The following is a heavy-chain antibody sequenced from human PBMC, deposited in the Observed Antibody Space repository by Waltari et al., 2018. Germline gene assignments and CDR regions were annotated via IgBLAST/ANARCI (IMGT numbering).Heavy chain of an antibody. J-gene: IGHJ6*03. Sequence: QVQLQESGPGLVKPSETLSLTCTVSGGSISSYYWSWIRQPDGKGLEWIGRIYTSGSNNYNPSRKSRVTMSVDTSKNQFSLKLSSVTAADTAVYYCARGIVVPAAIRYYYYYMDVWGKGTTVTISS. CDR3: ARGIVVPAAIRYYYYYMDV. CDR2: IYTSGSN. V-gene: IGHV4-4*07. CDR1: GGSISSYY. D-gene: IGHD2-2*01.